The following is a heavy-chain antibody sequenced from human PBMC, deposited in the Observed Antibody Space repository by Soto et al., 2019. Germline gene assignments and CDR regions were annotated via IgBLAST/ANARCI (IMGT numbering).Heavy chain of an antibody. CDR2: IYYSGST. D-gene: IGHD3-3*01. CDR3: ARDLTIFGRYGMDV. J-gene: IGHJ6*02. CDR1: AGSISSGDYY. V-gene: IGHV4-30-4*01. Sequence: QVQLQESGPGLVKPSQTLSLPCTVSAGSISSGDYYWSWIRQPPGKGLEWIGYIYYSGSTYYNPSLKSRVTRSVDTSKNQFSLKLSSVTAADTAVYYFARDLTIFGRYGMDVWGQGTTVTVSS.